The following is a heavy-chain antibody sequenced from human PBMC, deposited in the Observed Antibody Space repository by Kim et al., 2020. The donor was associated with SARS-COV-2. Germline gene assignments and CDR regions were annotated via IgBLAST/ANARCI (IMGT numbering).Heavy chain of an antibody. V-gene: IGHV1-46*01. CDR3: ARGYYYDSSGYYGYYFDY. D-gene: IGHD3-22*01. Sequence: QGRVTMTRDTSTSTVYMELSSLRSEDTAVYYCARGYYYDSSGYYGYYFDYWGQGTLVTVSS. J-gene: IGHJ4*02.